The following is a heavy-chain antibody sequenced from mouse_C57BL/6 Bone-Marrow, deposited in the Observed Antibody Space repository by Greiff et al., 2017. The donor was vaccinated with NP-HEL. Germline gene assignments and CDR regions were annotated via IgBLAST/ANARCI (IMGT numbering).Heavy chain of an antibody. J-gene: IGHJ2*01. CDR3: ARDPGSSFYVDY. Sequence: EVQLVESGGDLVKPGGSLKLSCAASGFTFSSYGMSWVRQTPDKRLEWVATISSGGSYTYYPDSVKGRFTISRDNAKNTLYLQMSSLKSKDTAMYYCARDPGSSFYVDYWGQGTTLTVSS. CDR2: ISSGGSYT. V-gene: IGHV5-6*01. CDR1: GFTFSSYG. D-gene: IGHD1-1*01.